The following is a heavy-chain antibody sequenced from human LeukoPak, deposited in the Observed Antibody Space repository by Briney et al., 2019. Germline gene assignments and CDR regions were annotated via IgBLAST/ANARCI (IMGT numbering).Heavy chain of an antibody. V-gene: IGHV3-21*03. Sequence: GGSLRLSCAASGFTFSNYTMNWVRQAPGKGLEWVSSISSSSNFIYYADSVKGRFTISRDNAKNSLYLQMNSLRAEDTAVYYCARDFNRWLVLYYFDYWGQGTLVAVSS. CDR3: ARDFNRWLVLYYFDY. J-gene: IGHJ4*02. D-gene: IGHD6-19*01. CDR2: ISSSSNFI. CDR1: GFTFSNYT.